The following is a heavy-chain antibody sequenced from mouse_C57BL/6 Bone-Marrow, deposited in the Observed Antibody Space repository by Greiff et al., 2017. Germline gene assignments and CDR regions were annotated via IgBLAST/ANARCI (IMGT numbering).Heavy chain of an antibody. CDR2: IDPNSGGT. Sequence: QVQLQQPGAELVKPGASVKLSCKASGYTFTSYWMHWVKQRPGRGLEWIGRIDPNSGGTKYNEKFKSKATLTVDKPSSTAYMQLSSLTSEDSAVXYCARGYDGYYRGYYAMDYWGQGTSGTVSS. V-gene: IGHV1-72*01. CDR1: GYTFTSYW. D-gene: IGHD2-3*01. J-gene: IGHJ4*01. CDR3: ARGYDGYYRGYYAMDY.